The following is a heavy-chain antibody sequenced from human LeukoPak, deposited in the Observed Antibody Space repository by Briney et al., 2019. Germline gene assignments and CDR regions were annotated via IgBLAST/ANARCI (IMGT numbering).Heavy chain of an antibody. V-gene: IGHV1-2*02. Sequence: GASVKVSCKASVYTFTGYYMHWVRQAPGQGGEWMGWINPNSGGRNYAQKLQGRVTITRDTSNSTAYMELSRLRSDDTAVYYCARTRRSSSRAAFDYWGQGTLVTVSS. D-gene: IGHD6-13*01. CDR3: ARTRRSSSRAAFDY. CDR1: VYTFTGYY. CDR2: INPNSGGR. J-gene: IGHJ4*02.